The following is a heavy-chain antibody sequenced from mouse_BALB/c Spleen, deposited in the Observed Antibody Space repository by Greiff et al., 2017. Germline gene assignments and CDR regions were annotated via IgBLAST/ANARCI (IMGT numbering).Heavy chain of an antibody. CDR2: ISYSGST. Sequence: QSGPGLVKPSQSLSLTCTVTGYSITSDYAWNWIRQFPGNKLEWMGYISYSGSTSYNPSLKSRISITRDTSKNQFFLQLNSVTTEDTATYYCAREGYDGYLYYYAMDYWGQGTSVTVSS. V-gene: IGHV3-2*02. J-gene: IGHJ4*01. CDR3: AREGYDGYLYYYAMDY. CDR1: GYSITSDYA. D-gene: IGHD2-3*01.